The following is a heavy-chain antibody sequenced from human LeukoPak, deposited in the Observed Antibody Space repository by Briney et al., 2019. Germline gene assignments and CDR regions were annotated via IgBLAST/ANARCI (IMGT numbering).Heavy chain of an antibody. D-gene: IGHD2-15*01. Sequence: SETLSLTCTVSGGSISSGDYYWSWIRQPPGKGLEWTGYIYYSGSTYYNPSLKSRVTISVDTSKNQFSLKLSSVTAADTAVYYCANGANCSGGSCYPAGAFDIWGQGTMVTVSS. CDR3: ANGANCSGGSCYPAGAFDI. J-gene: IGHJ3*02. CDR1: GGSISSGDYY. CDR2: IYYSGST. V-gene: IGHV4-30-4*01.